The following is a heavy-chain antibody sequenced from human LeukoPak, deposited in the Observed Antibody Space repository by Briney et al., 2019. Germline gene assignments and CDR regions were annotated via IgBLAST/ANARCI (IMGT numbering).Heavy chain of an antibody. Sequence: SETLSLTCTVSGGSISSYYWSWIRQPPGKGLEWIGYIYHSGSTYYNPSLKSRVTISVDRSKNQFSLKLSSVTAADTAVYYCARGSIADDYWGQGTLVTVSS. CDR1: GGSISSYY. J-gene: IGHJ4*02. CDR2: IYHSGST. D-gene: IGHD6-6*01. CDR3: ARGSIADDY. V-gene: IGHV4-59*12.